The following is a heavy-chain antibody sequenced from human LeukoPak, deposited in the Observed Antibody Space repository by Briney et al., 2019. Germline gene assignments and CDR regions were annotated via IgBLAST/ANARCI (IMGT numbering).Heavy chain of an antibody. CDR1: GGSISSYY. Sequence: SETLSLTCTVSGGSISSYYWSWIRQHPGKGLEWIGYIYYSGSTYYNPSLKSRVTISVDTSKNQFSLKLSSVTAADTAVYYCARAGGYGSSWFGSFDYWGQGTLVTVSS. D-gene: IGHD6-13*01. J-gene: IGHJ4*02. V-gene: IGHV4-59*06. CDR3: ARAGGYGSSWFGSFDY. CDR2: IYYSGST.